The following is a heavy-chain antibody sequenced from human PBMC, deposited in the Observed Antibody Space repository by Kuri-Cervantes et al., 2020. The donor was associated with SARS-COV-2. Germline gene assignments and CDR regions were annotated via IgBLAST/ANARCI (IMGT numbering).Heavy chain of an antibody. CDR1: GGSISSSSYY. Sequence: SETLSLTCTVSGGSISSSSYYWGWIRQPPGKGLVCIGSIYYSESTCYNPSLNSRVTISVDTSRNQFSLGLSSVTGADTAMYYCARRPREEDHSFHWYFDLWGRGTLVTVSS. CDR2: IYYSEST. J-gene: IGHJ2*01. V-gene: IGHV4-39*01. D-gene: IGHD5-18*01. CDR3: ARRPREEDHSFHWYFDL.